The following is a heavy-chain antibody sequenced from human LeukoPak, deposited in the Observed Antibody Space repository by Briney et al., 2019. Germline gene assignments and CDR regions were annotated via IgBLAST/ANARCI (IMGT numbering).Heavy chain of an antibody. V-gene: IGHV3-23*01. J-gene: IGHJ6*02. CDR1: GITLSNYG. CDR2: ISSSDSGT. Sequence: GGSLTLSCAVSGITLSNYGMSWVRKPPAKGQEWVAGISSSDSGTSYANPVNSRLATSREDSKNTLYLQMTSLKSEDTAVYYCTTDPLWSYDILTGYDPTPALDMRTHYGKDVWGQGTTVTVSS. D-gene: IGHD3-9*01. CDR3: TTDPLWSYDILTGYDPTPALDMRTHYGKDV.